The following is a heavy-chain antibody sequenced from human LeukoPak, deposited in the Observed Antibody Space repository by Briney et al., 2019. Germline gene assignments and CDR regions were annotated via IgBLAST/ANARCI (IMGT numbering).Heavy chain of an antibody. V-gene: IGHV1-58*01. Sequence: SVKVSCKASGFTFTSSAVQWVRQARGQRLEWIGWIVVGSGNTNYAQKFQERVTITRDMSTSTAYMELSSLRSEDTAVYYCARGLDSGSSNWFDPWGQGTLVTVSS. D-gene: IGHD1-26*01. CDR1: GFTFTSSA. J-gene: IGHJ5*02. CDR2: IVVGSGNT. CDR3: ARGLDSGSSNWFDP.